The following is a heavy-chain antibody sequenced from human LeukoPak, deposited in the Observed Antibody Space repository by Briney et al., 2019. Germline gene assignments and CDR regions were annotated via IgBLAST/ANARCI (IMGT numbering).Heavy chain of an antibody. Sequence: SETLSLTCTVSGGSISSYYWSWIRQPPGEGLEWIGYIYYSGSTNYNPSLKSRVTTSVDTSKNQFSLKQRTVTAADTAVYYCARAVKYYYDRSDEYFDYWGQGTLVTVSS. CDR1: GGSISSYY. CDR2: IYYSGST. V-gene: IGHV4-59*01. D-gene: IGHD3-22*01. CDR3: ARAVKYYYDRSDEYFDY. J-gene: IGHJ4*02.